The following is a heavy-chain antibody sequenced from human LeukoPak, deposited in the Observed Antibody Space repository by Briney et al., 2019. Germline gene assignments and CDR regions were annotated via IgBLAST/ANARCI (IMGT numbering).Heavy chain of an antibody. D-gene: IGHD6-13*01. CDR1: ALTVGGNY. CDR2: IYTDYTT. J-gene: IGHJ6*03. Sequence: SLRLSCEVAALTVGGNYMSRLRQPAGKEREWVAVIYTDYTTHYADSVKGRFTVSRDNSRNTLYLQMNNLRVEDTAIYYCARDVLPRAGTWGPQYYRNVWGKGPTVTVSS. V-gene: IGHV3-53*01. CDR3: ARDVLPRAGTWGPQYYRNV.